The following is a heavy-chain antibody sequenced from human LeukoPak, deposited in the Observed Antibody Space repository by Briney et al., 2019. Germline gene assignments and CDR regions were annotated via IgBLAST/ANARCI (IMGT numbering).Heavy chain of an antibody. CDR2: IKQDESEK. D-gene: IGHD1-26*01. J-gene: IGHJ4*02. CDR1: GFTFSSYA. Sequence: GGSLRLSCAASGFTFSSYAMSWVRQAPGKGLEWVASIKQDESEKYYVDSVKGRFTTSRDNAKSSLYLQMNALRGEDTAVYYCARLVGDVTTWDCWGQGTLVTVSS. CDR3: ARLVGDVTTWDC. V-gene: IGHV3-7*03.